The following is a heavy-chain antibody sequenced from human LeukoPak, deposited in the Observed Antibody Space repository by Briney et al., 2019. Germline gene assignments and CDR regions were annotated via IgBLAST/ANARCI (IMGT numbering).Heavy chain of an antibody. D-gene: IGHD6-13*01. CDR2: IIPILGIA. J-gene: IGHJ4*02. Sequence: GASVKVSCKASGGTFSSYAISWVRQAPGQGLEWMGRIIPILGIANYAQKFRGRVTITADKSTSTAYMELSSLRSEDTAVYYCARDQQQLVLVYWGQGTLVTVSS. V-gene: IGHV1-69*04. CDR1: GGTFSSYA. CDR3: ARDQQQLVLVY.